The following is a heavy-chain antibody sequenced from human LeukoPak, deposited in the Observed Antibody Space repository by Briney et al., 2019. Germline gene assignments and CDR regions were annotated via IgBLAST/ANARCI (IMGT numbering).Heavy chain of an antibody. CDR1: GFTVSSNY. V-gene: IGHV3-66*02. CDR2: IYSGGST. J-gene: IGHJ4*02. D-gene: IGHD3-22*01. Sequence: GGSLRLSCAASGFTVSSNYMSWVRQAPGKGLEWVSVIYSGGSTYYADSVKGRFTISRDNSKNTLYPQMNSLTAEDTAVYYCARRYSSGYPDDWGQGTLVTVSS. CDR3: ARRYSSGYPDD.